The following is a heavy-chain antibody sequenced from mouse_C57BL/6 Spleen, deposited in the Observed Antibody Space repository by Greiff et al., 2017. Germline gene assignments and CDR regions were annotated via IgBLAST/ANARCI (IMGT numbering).Heavy chain of an antibody. V-gene: IGHV8-8*01. D-gene: IGHD3-2*02. CDR1: GFSLSSFGLG. CDR3: ARMEDSSGHRFAY. J-gene: IGHJ3*01. Sequence: VTLKVSGPGILQPSQTLSLTCPFSGFSLSSFGLGVGWIRQPSGKGLEWLAHIWWDDDKYYNPALESRLTISKDTSKNQVFLKISNVDTADTATYYCARMEDSSGHRFAYWGQGTLVTVSA. CDR2: IWWDDDK.